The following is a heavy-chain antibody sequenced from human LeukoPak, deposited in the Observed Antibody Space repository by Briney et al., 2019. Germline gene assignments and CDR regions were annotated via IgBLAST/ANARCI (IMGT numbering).Heavy chain of an antibody. CDR2: IYYSGST. J-gene: IGHJ1*01. CDR3: ARRRYYDSTGYFE. D-gene: IGHD3-22*01. Sequence: PSETLSLTCTVSGGSISSSSYYWGWIRQPPGKGLEWIGSIYYSGSTYSNPSLKSRVTISVDTSNNYFSLNLNFVTAADTAVYYCARRRYYDSTGYFEWGRGSLVTVSS. CDR1: GGSISSSSYY. V-gene: IGHV4-39*02.